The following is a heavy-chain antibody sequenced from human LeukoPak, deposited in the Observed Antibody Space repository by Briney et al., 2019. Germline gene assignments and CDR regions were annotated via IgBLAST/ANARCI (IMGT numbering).Heavy chain of an antibody. CDR3: ARGLLHTSYDFWSGYQDSYYYGMDV. D-gene: IGHD3-3*01. Sequence: GGSLRLSCVASGFTFSRYWMAWVRQVPGKGLEWVAHMKGDGSQEDYVDSVRGRFTISRDNAKNSLCLQMNSLRVEDTAVYYCARGLLHTSYDFWSGYQDSYYYGMDVWGQGTTVTVSS. V-gene: IGHV3-7*01. CDR1: GFTFSRYW. J-gene: IGHJ6*02. CDR2: MKGDGSQE.